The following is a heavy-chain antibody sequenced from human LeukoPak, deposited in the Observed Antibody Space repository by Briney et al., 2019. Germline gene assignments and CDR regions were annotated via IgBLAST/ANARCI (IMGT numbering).Heavy chain of an antibody. Sequence: KSSETLSLTCTVSGGSISSGTYYWHWIRQPAGKGLEWIGRIYPNGRTEYNPSLKSRATILLDTSKNQFSLKLSSVTAADTAVYYCARPSDYADFQNWGQGTLVTVSS. J-gene: IGHJ1*01. CDR2: IYPNGRT. CDR3: ARPSDYADFQN. CDR1: GGSISSGTYY. D-gene: IGHD4-17*01. V-gene: IGHV4-61*02.